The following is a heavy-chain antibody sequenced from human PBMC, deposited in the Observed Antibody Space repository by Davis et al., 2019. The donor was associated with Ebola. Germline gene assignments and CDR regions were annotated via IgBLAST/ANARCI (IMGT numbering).Heavy chain of an antibody. CDR3: AREYYFGSGSSSYGVDV. J-gene: IGHJ6*02. CDR2: ISGSGGST. D-gene: IGHD3-10*01. Sequence: GSLRLSCAASGFPFSNYAMSWVRQAPGKGLEWVSSISGSGGSTYYADSVKGRFTISRDNSKNTLYLQMNSLRAEDTAVYYCAREYYFGSGSSSYGVDVWGQGTTVTVSS. V-gene: IGHV3-23*01. CDR1: GFPFSNYA.